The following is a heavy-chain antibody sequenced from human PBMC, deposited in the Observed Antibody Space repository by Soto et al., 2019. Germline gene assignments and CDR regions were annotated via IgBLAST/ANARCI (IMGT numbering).Heavy chain of an antibody. CDR2: IYYSGST. V-gene: IGHV4-59*08. CDR3: SRRSGYGGGPWFHP. J-gene: IGHJ5*02. Sequence: QVQLQESGPGLVKPSETLSLTCTVSGGSISSYYWSWIRQPPGKGLEWIGYIYYSGSTNYNPSLKRRVTQSGDTSKDHVSLEVGSVAGADTAGDYWSRRSGYGGGPWFHPWGQGTLVTVSS. CDR1: GGSISSYY. D-gene: IGHD5-12*01.